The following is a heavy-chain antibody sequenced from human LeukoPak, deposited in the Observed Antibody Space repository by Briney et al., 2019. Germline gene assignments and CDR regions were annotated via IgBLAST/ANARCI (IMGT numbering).Heavy chain of an antibody. V-gene: IGHV3-30*03. CDR2: ISHDGSNE. CDR1: GFTFSSYG. D-gene: IGHD3-22*01. J-gene: IGHJ4*02. Sequence: GGSLRLSCAASGFTFSSYGMHWVRQAPGKGLEWVAVISHDGSNEYYADSVKGRFTISRDNSKNTLYLQMNSLRAEDTAVYYYARWITMIVVVITPGFDYWGQGTLATVSS. CDR3: ARWITMIVVVITPGFDY.